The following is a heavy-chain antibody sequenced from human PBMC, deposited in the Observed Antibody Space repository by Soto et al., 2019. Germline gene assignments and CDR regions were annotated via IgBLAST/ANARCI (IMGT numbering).Heavy chain of an antibody. CDR2: IYYSGST. D-gene: IGHD4-17*01. CDR3: AREKHGDYQGYYYYGMDV. J-gene: IGHJ6*02. CDR1: GGSISSYY. V-gene: IGHV4-59*01. Sequence: SETLSLTCTVSGGSISSYYWSWIRQPPGKGLEWIGYIYYSGSTNYNPSLKSRVTISVDTSKNQFSLKLSSVTAADTAVYYCAREKHGDYQGYYYYGMDVWGQGTTVTVYS.